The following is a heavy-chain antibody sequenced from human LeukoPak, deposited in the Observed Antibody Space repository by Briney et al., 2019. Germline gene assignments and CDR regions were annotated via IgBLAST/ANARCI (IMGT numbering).Heavy chain of an antibody. Sequence: SETLSLTCTVSGGSISSYYWSWIRQSPEKGLEWIGYIYYSGTTNYNPSLKSRVTISVDTSKNQSSLKLTSVTAADTAVYYCARDSRGYYFDYWGQGTLVTVSS. J-gene: IGHJ4*02. D-gene: IGHD3-22*01. CDR1: GGSISSYY. CDR3: ARDSRGYYFDY. V-gene: IGHV4-59*01. CDR2: IYYSGTT.